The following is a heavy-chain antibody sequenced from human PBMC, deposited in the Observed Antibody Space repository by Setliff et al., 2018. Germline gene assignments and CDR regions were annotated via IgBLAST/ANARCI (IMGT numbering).Heavy chain of an antibody. V-gene: IGHV1-18*01. J-gene: IGHJ6*02. CDR2: ISPYNGHT. CDR3: AASVGGAPYYYGLDV. CDR1: GYLLTSNG. D-gene: IGHD2-15*01. Sequence: ASVKVSCKTSGYLLTSNGLTWVRQAPGQGLEWMGWISPYNGHTNSAQKLQGRVTMTTDTSTNTAYMELRSLRADDTAMYFCAASVGGAPYYYGLDVWGQGTTVTVSS.